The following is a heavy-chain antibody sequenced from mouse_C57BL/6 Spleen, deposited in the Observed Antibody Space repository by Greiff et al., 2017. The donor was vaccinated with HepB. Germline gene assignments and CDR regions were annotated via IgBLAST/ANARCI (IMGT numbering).Heavy chain of an antibody. CDR2: IDPSDSYT. Sequence: QVQLQQPGAELVMPGASVKLSCKASGYTFTSYWMHWVKQRPGQGLEWIGEIDPSDSYTNYNQKFKGKSTLTVDESSSTAYMQLSSLTSEDTAVYYCAGYPTVVAGGYFDVWGTGTTVTVSA. CDR1: GYTFTSYW. CDR3: AGYPTVVAGGYFDV. J-gene: IGHJ1*03. V-gene: IGHV1-69*01. D-gene: IGHD1-1*01.